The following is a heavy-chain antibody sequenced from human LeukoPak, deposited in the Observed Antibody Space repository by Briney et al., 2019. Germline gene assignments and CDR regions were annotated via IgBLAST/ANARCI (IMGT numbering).Heavy chain of an antibody. Sequence: SVKVSCKASGGTFSSYAISWVRQAPGQGLEWMGGIIPIIGTANYAQKFQGRVTITADESTSTAYMELSSLRSEDTAVYYCARDDFKYGDEPYYYYGMDVWGQGTAVTVSS. CDR1: GGTFSSYA. V-gene: IGHV1-69*01. CDR2: IIPIIGTA. D-gene: IGHD4-17*01. CDR3: ARDDFKYGDEPYYYYGMDV. J-gene: IGHJ6*02.